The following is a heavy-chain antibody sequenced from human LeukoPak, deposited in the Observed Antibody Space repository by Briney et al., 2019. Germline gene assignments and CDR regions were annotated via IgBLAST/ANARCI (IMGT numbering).Heavy chain of an antibody. J-gene: IGHJ4*02. D-gene: IGHD3-3*01. CDR1: GFTLSNYA. V-gene: IGHV3-23*01. Sequence: PGWSLTLSCAASGFTLSNYAMSWLRQAPAKGLEGVSTIIGSGGSIYYADSVKDRLTISRDSSKNTLYLQMNSLRAEDTAVYYCAKERTSGYYFFDYWGQGTLVTVSS. CDR3: AKERTSGYYFFDY. CDR2: IIGSGGSI.